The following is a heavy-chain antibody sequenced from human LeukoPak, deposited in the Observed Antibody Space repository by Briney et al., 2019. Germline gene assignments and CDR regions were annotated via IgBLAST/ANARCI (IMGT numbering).Heavy chain of an antibody. D-gene: IGHD5-18*01. CDR3: AKGGHSYGPGVLDY. CDR2: MSATSGST. CDR1: GFTFSSYA. V-gene: IGHV3-23*01. J-gene: IGHJ4*02. Sequence: GGSLRLSCAASGFTFSSYAMSWVRQAPGKGLEWVSSMSATSGSTFYADSVKGRFTISRDNSKNTLYLQMNSLRAEDTAVYYCAKGGHSYGPGVLDYWGQGTLVTVSS.